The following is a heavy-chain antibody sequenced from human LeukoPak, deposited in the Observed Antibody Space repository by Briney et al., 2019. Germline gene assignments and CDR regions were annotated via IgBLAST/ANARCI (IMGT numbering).Heavy chain of an antibody. Sequence: SETLSLTCTVSGGSISSSSYYWSWIRQPPGKGLEWIGYIYYSGSTNYNPSLKSRVTISVDTSKNQFSLKLSSVTAADTAVYYCARSMSSTYYYWGQGTLVTVSS. D-gene: IGHD6-13*01. CDR2: IYYSGST. V-gene: IGHV4-61*05. CDR1: GGSISSSSYY. J-gene: IGHJ4*02. CDR3: ARSMSSTYYY.